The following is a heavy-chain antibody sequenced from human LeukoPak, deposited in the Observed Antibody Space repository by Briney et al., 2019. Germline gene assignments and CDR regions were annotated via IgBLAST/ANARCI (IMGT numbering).Heavy chain of an antibody. Sequence: GGSLRLSCAASGFTFSSYAMHWVRQAPGKGLEWVAVISYDGSNKYYADSVKGRFTISRDNSKNTLYLQMNSLRAEDTAVYYCAKDRGEYDYGDYIFDYWGQGTLVTVSS. CDR2: ISYDGSNK. D-gene: IGHD4-17*01. CDR3: AKDRGEYDYGDYIFDY. V-gene: IGHV3-30*18. CDR1: GFTFSSYA. J-gene: IGHJ4*02.